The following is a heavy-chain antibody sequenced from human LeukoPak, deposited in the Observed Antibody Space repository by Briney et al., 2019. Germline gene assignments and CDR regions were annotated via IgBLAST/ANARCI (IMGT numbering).Heavy chain of an antibody. CDR3: TLLNTPFDY. CDR2: IRDKAYGGTT. CDR1: VFTFGDYA. J-gene: IGHJ4*02. V-gene: IGHV3-49*04. D-gene: IGHD2/OR15-2a*01. Sequence: PGRSLRLSCTASVFTFGDYAMTWVRQAPGKGLEWVGFIRDKAYGGTTEYAASVKGRFTISRDDSKSIAYLQMNSLKTEDTAVYYCTLLNTPFDYWGQGTLVTVSS.